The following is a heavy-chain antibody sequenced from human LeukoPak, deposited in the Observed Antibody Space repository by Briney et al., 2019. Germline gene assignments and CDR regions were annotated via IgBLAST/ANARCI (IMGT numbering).Heavy chain of an antibody. V-gene: IGHV3-33*06. J-gene: IGHJ4*02. Sequence: GRSLRLSCAASGFPFSRYGMHWVRQAPGKGLEWVAVIWIDGSGVYYADCVQGRFTISRDNSENTLYLQMDNLRAEDTAVYYCAKASNGYNGHYFDYRGQGTPVTVSS. CDR1: GFPFSRYG. CDR3: AKASNGYNGHYFDY. CDR2: IWIDGSGV. D-gene: IGHD5-24*01.